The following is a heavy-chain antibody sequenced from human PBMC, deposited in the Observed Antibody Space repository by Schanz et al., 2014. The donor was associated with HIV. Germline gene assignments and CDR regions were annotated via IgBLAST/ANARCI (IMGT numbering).Heavy chain of an antibody. D-gene: IGHD2-8*01. CDR2: IWFDGTNK. Sequence: QVQLVESGGSVVQPGRSLRLSCAASGFTFSSYAMHWVRQAPGKGLEWVAVIWFDGTNKFYADSVKGRFTISRDNSKNTLYLQMNSLRAEDTAVYYCANSGYCTSGICYTRGNGMDVWGQGTTVTVSS. J-gene: IGHJ6*02. CDR1: GFTFSSYA. V-gene: IGHV3-33*06. CDR3: ANSGYCTSGICYTRGNGMDV.